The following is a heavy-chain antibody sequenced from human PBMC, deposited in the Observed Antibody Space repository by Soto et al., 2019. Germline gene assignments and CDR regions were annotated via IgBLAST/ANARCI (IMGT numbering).Heavy chain of an antibody. Sequence: SETLSLTCAVSGGSVSSINYYWTWIRQPPGKGPEWIGYMYYSGITNYNPSLKSRVNMSVDTSTNQFSLKLSSVTPADTAVYYCATDRVVGGAFDIWGQGTMVTVSS. J-gene: IGHJ3*02. CDR3: ATDRVVGGAFDI. CDR1: GGSVSSINYY. CDR2: MYYSGIT. D-gene: IGHD1-26*01. V-gene: IGHV4-61*01.